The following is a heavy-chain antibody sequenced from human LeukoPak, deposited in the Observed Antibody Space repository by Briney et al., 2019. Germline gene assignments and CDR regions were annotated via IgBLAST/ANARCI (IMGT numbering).Heavy chain of an antibody. CDR2: IYYSGST. J-gene: IGHJ4*02. CDR3: ARRYYDSSGSPFDY. Sequence: PSETLSLTCTVSGGSISSGGYYWSWIRQHPGKGLEWFGYIYYSGSTYYNPSLKRRVTISVDTSKNQFSLKLSSVTAADTAVYYCARRYYDSSGSPFDYWGQGTLVTVSS. D-gene: IGHD3-22*01. CDR1: GGSISSGGYY. V-gene: IGHV4-31*03.